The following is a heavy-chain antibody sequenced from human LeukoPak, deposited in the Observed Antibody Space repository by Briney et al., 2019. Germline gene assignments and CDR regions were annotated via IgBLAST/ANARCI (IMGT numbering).Heavy chain of an antibody. V-gene: IGHV1-8*01. J-gene: IGHJ1*01. CDR3: AIATVTTRSIDLLQH. CDR2: MNPNSGNT. Sequence: GASVKVSCKASGYTFSSYDIYWVRQATGQGLEWMGWMNPNSGNTGYAQKFQGRVTMTRNTSISTAYMELSSLRSEDTAVYYCAIATVTTRSIDLLQHWGQGTLVTVSS. CDR1: GYTFSSYD. D-gene: IGHD4-17*01.